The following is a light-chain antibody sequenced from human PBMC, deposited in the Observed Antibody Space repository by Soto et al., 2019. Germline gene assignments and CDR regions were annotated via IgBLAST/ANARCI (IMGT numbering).Light chain of an antibody. CDR3: QQSYSTRTRT. J-gene: IGKJ1*01. Sequence: DIQIPQSPTSLSAAVGDRVTITCRGSQGIRNDLAWYQQKPGKAPKGLIYAASSLQSGVPSRFSGSGSGTEFTLTISSLQPEDFATYYCQQSYSTRTRTFGQGTKVDIK. V-gene: IGKV1-17*01. CDR2: AAS. CDR1: QGIRND.